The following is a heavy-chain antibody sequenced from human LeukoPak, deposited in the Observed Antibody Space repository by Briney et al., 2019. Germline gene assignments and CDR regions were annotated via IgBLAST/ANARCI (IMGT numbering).Heavy chain of an antibody. CDR2: IYYSGST. CDR1: GGSISSSSYY. Sequence: SETLSLTCTVSGGSISSSSYYWSWIRQPPGKGLEWIGYIYYSGSTNYNPSLKSRVTISVDTSKNQFSLKLSSVTAADTAGYLRAKPAVQLLLGGDAFDIWGQGKMGNVSS. D-gene: IGHD5-18*01. V-gene: IGHV4-61*05. J-gene: IGHJ3*02. CDR3: AKPAVQLLLGGDAFDI.